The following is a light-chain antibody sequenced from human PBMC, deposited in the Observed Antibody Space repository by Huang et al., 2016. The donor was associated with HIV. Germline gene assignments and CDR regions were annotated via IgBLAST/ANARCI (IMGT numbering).Light chain of an antibody. Sequence: EIVMTQSPATLSVSPGGGATLSCRASQNVRSNLAWYQQTPGQAPRLLIYETSPRASVVPARFSGSGSGTEFTLTISGLQSEDFAVYYCQQYDNWPPGLTFGGGTKVEI. CDR3: QQYDNWPPGLT. CDR1: QNVRSN. V-gene: IGKV3D-15*01. J-gene: IGKJ4*01. CDR2: ETS.